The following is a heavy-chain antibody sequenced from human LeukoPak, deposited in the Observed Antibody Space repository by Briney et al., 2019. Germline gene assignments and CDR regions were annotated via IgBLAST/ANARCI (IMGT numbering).Heavy chain of an antibody. CDR3: ARADHVTIIGEDY. CDR1: GFTFNTYW. Sequence: GGSLRLSCAASGFTFNTYWMDWVRQAPGQGLEWVANINEDGSSQYYVDSVRGRFTISRDNAKNSVFLQMNRLRVEDTAVYFCARADHVTIIGEDYWGQGTLVTVSS. J-gene: IGHJ4*02. V-gene: IGHV3-7*01. CDR2: INEDGSSQ. D-gene: IGHD3-22*01.